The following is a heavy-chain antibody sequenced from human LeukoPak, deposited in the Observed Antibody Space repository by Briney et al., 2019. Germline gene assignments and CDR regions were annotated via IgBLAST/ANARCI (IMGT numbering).Heavy chain of an antibody. CDR1: GGTFSSYA. CDR2: IIPILGIA. V-gene: IGHV1-69*04. D-gene: IGHD3-9*01. Sequence: GASVKVSCKASGGTFSSYAISWVRQAPGQGLEWMGRIIPILGIANYAQKLQGRVTMTTDTSTSTAYMELRSLRSDDTAVYYCARVNYRGGQILTGLTEFDYWGQGTLVTVSS. J-gene: IGHJ4*02. CDR3: ARVNYRGGQILTGLTEFDY.